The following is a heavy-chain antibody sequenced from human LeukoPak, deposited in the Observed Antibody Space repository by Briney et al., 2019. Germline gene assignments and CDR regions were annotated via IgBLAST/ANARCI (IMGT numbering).Heavy chain of an antibody. J-gene: IGHJ4*02. Sequence: GGSLRLSCAASGFTFSSYGMHWVRQAPGKGLEWVAVISYDGRNKYYADSVKGRFTISRDNSNNTLYLQVNNLRAEDTAVYYCAKDLGGSLLPDYWGQGTLVTVSS. CDR1: GFTFSSYG. CDR3: AKDLGGSLLPDY. V-gene: IGHV3-30*18. D-gene: IGHD1-26*01. CDR2: ISYDGRNK.